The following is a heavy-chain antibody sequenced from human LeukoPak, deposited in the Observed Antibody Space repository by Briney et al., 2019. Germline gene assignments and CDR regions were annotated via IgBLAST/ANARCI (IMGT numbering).Heavy chain of an antibody. D-gene: IGHD4/OR15-4a*01. V-gene: IGHV3-23*01. CDR1: GFIFNKHA. J-gene: IGHJ4*02. Sequence: PGGSLRLSCAASGFIFNKHAMSWVRQAPGKGLEWVLGLSGSGGSTDYADSVKGRFTVSRDNSKNTLFLQMNSLRAEDTAIYYCAKERDYGPADYWGQGTLVTVSS. CDR2: LSGSGGST. CDR3: AKERDYGPADY.